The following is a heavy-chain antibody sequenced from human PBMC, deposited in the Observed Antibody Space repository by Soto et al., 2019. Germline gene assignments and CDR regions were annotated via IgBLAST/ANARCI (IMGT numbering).Heavy chain of an antibody. Sequence: QVQLVQSGAEVKKPGASVKVSCKASGYTFTSYYMHWVRQAPGQGLEWMGIINPSGGSTSYAQKFQGRVTMTRDTSPSTVYMELSSLRSEDTAVYYCARETSGSYSHYYYYGMDVWGQGTTVTVSS. CDR2: INPSGGST. J-gene: IGHJ6*02. V-gene: IGHV1-46*01. CDR3: ARETSGSYSHYYYYGMDV. D-gene: IGHD1-26*01. CDR1: GYTFTSYY.